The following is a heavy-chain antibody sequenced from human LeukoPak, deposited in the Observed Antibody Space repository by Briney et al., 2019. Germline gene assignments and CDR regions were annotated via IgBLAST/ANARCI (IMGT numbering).Heavy chain of an antibody. V-gene: IGHV4-39*07. D-gene: IGHD3-22*01. CDR3: ARFRGYDYDSNGYFDF. CDR2: IYYSGST. Sequence: SETLSLTCSVSGGSITSTSYYWGWIRQPPGKGLEWIGTIYYSGSTYYNPSLKSRVTISVDTSNNQFSLKLTSVTAADTAVYYCARFRGYDYDSNGYFDFWGQGTLVTVSS. CDR1: GGSITSTSYY. J-gene: IGHJ4*02.